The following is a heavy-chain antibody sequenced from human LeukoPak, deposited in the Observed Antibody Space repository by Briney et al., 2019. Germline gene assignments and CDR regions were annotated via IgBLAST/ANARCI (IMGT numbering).Heavy chain of an antibody. V-gene: IGHV3-9*01. D-gene: IGHD6-13*01. CDR2: ITWDSSIT. J-gene: IGHJ5*02. CDR3: ARAGIIAAAGTLYNWFDP. CDR1: GFTFDDHD. Sequence: GGSLRLSCAASGFTFDDHDMHWVRQAPGKGLEWVSGITWDSSITAYADSVKGRFTISRDNAKNSVYLQMNSLRAEDTAVYYCARAGIIAAAGTLYNWFDPWGQGTLVTVSS.